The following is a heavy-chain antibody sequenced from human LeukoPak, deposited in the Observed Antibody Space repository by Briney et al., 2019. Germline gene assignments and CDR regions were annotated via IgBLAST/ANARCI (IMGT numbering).Heavy chain of an antibody. V-gene: IGHV4-34*01. CDR2: INHSGST. CDR1: GGSFSGYY. CDR3: ARAHCSSTSCYKGGWFDP. Sequence: PSETLSLTCAVYGGSFSGYYWSWIRQPPGKGLEWIGEINHSGSTNYNPSLKSRVTISEDTSKNQFSLKLSSVTAADTAVYYCARAHCSSTSCYKGGWFDPWGQGTLVTVSS. J-gene: IGHJ5*02. D-gene: IGHD2-2*02.